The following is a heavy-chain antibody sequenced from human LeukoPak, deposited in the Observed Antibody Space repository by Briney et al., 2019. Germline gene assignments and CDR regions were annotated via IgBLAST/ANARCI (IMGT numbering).Heavy chain of an antibody. J-gene: IGHJ6*03. V-gene: IGHV3-30*10. CDR3: GRDPYSRSALDYYYMDV. CDR2: ISYDGSNK. Sequence: GGSLRLSCTASGFTFNSYAMHWVRHAPGKGLEWLTVISYDGSNKYYTDSVKGRFTISRHNSKNTLYLQMNTLRAEDTPVYYCGRDPYSRSALDYYYMDVWGKGTTVTVSS. D-gene: IGHD6-6*01. CDR1: GFTFNSYA.